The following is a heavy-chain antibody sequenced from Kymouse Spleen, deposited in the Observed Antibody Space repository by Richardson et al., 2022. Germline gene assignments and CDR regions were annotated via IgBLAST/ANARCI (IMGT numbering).Heavy chain of an antibody. J-gene: IGHJ6*02. CDR2: IYYSGST. D-gene: IGHD6-13*01. CDR1: GGSVSSGSYY. Sequence: QVQLQESGPGLVKPSETLSLTCTVSGGSVSSGSYYWSWIRQPPGKGLEWIGYIYYSGSTNYNPSLKSRVTISVDTSKNQFSLKLSSVTAADTAVYYCARDSPLAAAGQRGGMDVWGQGTTVTVSS. CDR3: ARDSPLAAAGQRGGMDV. V-gene: IGHV4-61*01.